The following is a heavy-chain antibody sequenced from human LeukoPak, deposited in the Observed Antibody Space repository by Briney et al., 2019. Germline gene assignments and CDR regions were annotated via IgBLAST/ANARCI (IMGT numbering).Heavy chain of an antibody. CDR3: ARLTSSWYQDWYFDL. CDR2: ISGSGGSR. V-gene: IGHV3-23*01. CDR1: GFTFSTYG. Sequence: GGSLRLSCAASGFTFSTYGMSWVRQAPGKGLEWVSGISGSGGSRFYTDSVKGRFTISRDNSKNTLYLQMNSLRAADTAVYYCARLTSSWYQDWYFDLWGRGTLVTVSS. J-gene: IGHJ2*01. D-gene: IGHD6-13*01.